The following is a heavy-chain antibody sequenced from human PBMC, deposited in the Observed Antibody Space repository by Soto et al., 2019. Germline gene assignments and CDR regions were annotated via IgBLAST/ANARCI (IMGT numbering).Heavy chain of an antibody. CDR1: GFTFSSYA. CDR2: ISYDGSNK. D-gene: IGHD5-12*01. V-gene: IGHV3-30-3*01. J-gene: IGHJ4*02. CDR3: AREWLQSPPDY. Sequence: PGGSLRLSCAASGFTFSSYAMHWVRQAPGKGLEWVAVISYDGSNKYYADSVKGRFTISRDNSKNTLHLQMNSLRAEDTAVYYCAREWLQSPPDYWGQGTLVTVSS.